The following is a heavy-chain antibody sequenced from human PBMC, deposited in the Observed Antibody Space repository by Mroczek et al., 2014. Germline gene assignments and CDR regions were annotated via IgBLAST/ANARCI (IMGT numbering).Heavy chain of an antibody. CDR2: INPNSGGT. CDR1: GYTFTGYY. D-gene: IGHD1-26*01. J-gene: IGHJ3*02. V-gene: IGHV1-2*02. Sequence: SGAEVKKPGASVKVSCKASGYTFTGYYMHWVRQAPGQGLEWMGWINPNSGGTNYAQKFQGRVTMTRDTSISTAYMELSRLRSDDTAVYYCARDLSGSYTPGAFDIWGQGTMVTVSS. CDR3: ARDLSGSYTPGAFDI.